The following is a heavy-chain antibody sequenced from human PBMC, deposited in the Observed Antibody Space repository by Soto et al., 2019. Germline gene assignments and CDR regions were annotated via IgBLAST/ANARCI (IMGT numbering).Heavy chain of an antibody. CDR3: AAIRGEYRLGGAIDI. CDR2: IIPTFGTV. CDR1: GGTLTNHA. J-gene: IGHJ3*02. Sequence: QVHLVQSGAELKKPGSSVKLSCKTSGGTLTNHAIIWVRQAPGQRLLWMGGIIPTFGTVNYSLKFQVRLNTTADEKTGTASMELTYLRPEDTAVYYCAAIRGEYRLGGAIDIWGQGTVVTVSA. V-gene: IGHV1-69*12. D-gene: IGHD3-16*01.